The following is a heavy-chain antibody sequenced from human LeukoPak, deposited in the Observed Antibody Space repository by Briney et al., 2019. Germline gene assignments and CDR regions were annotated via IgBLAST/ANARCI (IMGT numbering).Heavy chain of an antibody. V-gene: IGHV3-23*01. J-gene: IGHJ6*03. D-gene: IGHD1-1*01. Sequence: HPGGTLRLSCAASGFTFSSYGMSWVRQAPGKGLEWVSAISGSGGSTYYADSVKGRFTISRDNSKNTLYLQMNSLRAEDTAVYYCAKTTGMRPYYYYMDVWGKGTTVTISS. CDR1: GFTFSSYG. CDR3: AKTTGMRPYYYYMDV. CDR2: ISGSGGST.